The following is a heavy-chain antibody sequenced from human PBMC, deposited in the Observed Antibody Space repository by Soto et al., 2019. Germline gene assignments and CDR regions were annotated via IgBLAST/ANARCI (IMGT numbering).Heavy chain of an antibody. D-gene: IGHD2-15*01. V-gene: IGHV5-51*01. CDR3: ARIIGYCRNNDCSWTFDI. Sequence: GESLKISCKTSGYSFISYWVAWVRQLPGKGLEWMGTFYPGDSTSTYSPSFQGQVTISVGKSISTAYLQLSSLKASDTAMYYCARIIGYCRNNDCSWTFDIWGQGTMVTVSS. CDR1: GYSFISYW. CDR2: FYPGDSTS. J-gene: IGHJ3*02.